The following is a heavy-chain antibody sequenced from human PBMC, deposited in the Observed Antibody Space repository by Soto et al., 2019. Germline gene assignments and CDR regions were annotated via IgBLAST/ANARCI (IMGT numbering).Heavy chain of an antibody. Sequence: ASVKVSCKASGYTFTGYYIHWVRQAPGQGLEWMAWINPNSDDTNYEQKFQGRVTMTRDTSISTAYMELRRRRSDDTAVYYCARDSWNDMGLFDFWGQGTLVTVSS. CDR2: INPNSDDT. V-gene: IGHV1-2*02. D-gene: IGHD1-1*01. J-gene: IGHJ4*02. CDR1: GYTFTGYY. CDR3: ARDSWNDMGLFDF.